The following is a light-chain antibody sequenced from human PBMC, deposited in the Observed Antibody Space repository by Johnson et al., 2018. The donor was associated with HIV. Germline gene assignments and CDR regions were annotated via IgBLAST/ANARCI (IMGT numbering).Light chain of an antibody. CDR3: GTWGTGLSAGGV. CDR1: SSNIENNF. V-gene: IGLV1-51*02. CDR2: ENN. J-gene: IGLJ1*01. Sequence: QSVLTQPPSVSAAPGQKVTISCSGSSSNIENNFVSWYQQLPGTAPKLLIYENNKRPSGIPDRFSGSKSGTSATLGITGLQTGDEADYYCGTWGTGLSAGGVFGTGTKVTVL.